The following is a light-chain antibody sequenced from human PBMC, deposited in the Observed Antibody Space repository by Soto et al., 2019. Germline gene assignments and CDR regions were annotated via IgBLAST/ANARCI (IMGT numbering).Light chain of an antibody. V-gene: IGLV2-8*01. CDR3: SSYACSSTDV. CDR2: EVS. Sequence: QSVLPQPPSASGSPGQSVTISCTGTSSDVGGYDYVSWYQQHPGKAPKLMIYEVSKRPSGVPDRFSGSKSGNTASLTVSGLQAEDEADYYCSSYACSSTDVFGTGTKVTV. CDR1: SSDVGGYDY. J-gene: IGLJ1*01.